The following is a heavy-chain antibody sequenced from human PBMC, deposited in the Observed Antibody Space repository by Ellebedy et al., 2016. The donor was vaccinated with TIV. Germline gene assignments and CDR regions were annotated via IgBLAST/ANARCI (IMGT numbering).Heavy chain of an antibody. CDR2: LRHNGEST. Sequence: PGGSLRLSCEASGFNLSDYAMYWVRQAPGKGLEYVLGLRHNGESTYYPSSLKGRVTVSRDNSKNTLYLQMGSLRPEDTAVYYCARHRVSVVMTALYCYLDVWGQGTTVTVSS. CDR3: ARHRVSVVMTALYCYLDV. V-gene: IGHV3-64*01. CDR1: GFNLSDYA. J-gene: IGHJ6*02. D-gene: IGHD2-21*02.